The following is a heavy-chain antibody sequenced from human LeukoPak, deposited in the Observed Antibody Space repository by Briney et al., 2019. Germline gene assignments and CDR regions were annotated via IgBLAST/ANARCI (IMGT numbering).Heavy chain of an antibody. V-gene: IGHV3-30-3*01. CDR1: GFTFSSYA. CDR3: ARDCLMGYCSGGSCYSDYYGMDV. D-gene: IGHD2-15*01. Sequence: GRSLRLSCAASGFTFSSYAMHWVRQAPGKGLEWVAVISYDGSNKYYADSVKGRFTISRDNSKNTLYLKMNSLRAEDTAVYYCARDCLMGYCSGGSCYSDYYGMDVWGQGTTVTVSS. J-gene: IGHJ6*02. CDR2: ISYDGSNK.